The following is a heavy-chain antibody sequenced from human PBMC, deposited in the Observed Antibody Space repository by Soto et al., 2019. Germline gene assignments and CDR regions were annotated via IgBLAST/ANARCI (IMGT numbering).Heavy chain of an antibody. CDR1: GFTLQNYA. CDR2: LIGGHYGT. CDR3: AKGKSTGDIDWFDP. D-gene: IGHD3-10*01. J-gene: IGHJ5*02. V-gene: IGHV3-23*01. Sequence: GGSLRLSCTASGFTLQNYAMAWVRQAPGKGLEWVSTLIGGHYGTAYSYSVKGRFTVSRDNSKNCLYLQMNSLGVEDTAMYFCAKGKSTGDIDWFDPWGQGGLVTVSS.